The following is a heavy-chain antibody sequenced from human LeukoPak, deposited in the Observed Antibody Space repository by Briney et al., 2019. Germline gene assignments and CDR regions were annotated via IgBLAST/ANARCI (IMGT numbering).Heavy chain of an antibody. CDR3: ARRTPRARSGYYSGYFQH. CDR1: GGSISSYY. Sequence: SETLSLTCTVSGGSISSYYWSWIRQPPGKGLEWIGYIYTSGSTNYNPSLKSRVTISVDTSKNQFSLKLNSVTAADTAVYYCARRTPRARSGYYSGYFQHWGQGTLVTVSS. V-gene: IGHV4-4*09. CDR2: IYTSGST. J-gene: IGHJ1*01. D-gene: IGHD3-22*01.